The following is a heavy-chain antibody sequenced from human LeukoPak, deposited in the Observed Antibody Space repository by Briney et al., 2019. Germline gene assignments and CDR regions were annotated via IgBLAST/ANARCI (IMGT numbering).Heavy chain of an antibody. CDR2: IYTSGST. CDR1: GGSISSGSYY. Sequence: SKTLSLTCAVSGGSISSGSYYWSWIRQPAGKGLEWIGRIYTSGSTNYNPSLKSQVTISVDTSKNQFSLKLSSVTAADTAEYYCARENGTLMNFDAFDIWGQGTMVTVSS. J-gene: IGHJ3*02. V-gene: IGHV4-61*02. D-gene: IGHD1-1*01. CDR3: ARENGTLMNFDAFDI.